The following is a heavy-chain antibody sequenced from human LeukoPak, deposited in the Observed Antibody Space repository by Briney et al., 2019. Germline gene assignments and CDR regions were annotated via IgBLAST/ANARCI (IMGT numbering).Heavy chain of an antibody. V-gene: IGHV4-38-2*02. Sequence: PSETLSLTCTVSGYSISSGYYWGWIRQPPGKGLEWIGSIYHSGSTYYNPSLKSRVTISVDTSKNQFSLKLSSVTAADTAVYYCARVLSGTTLGVYWGQGTLVTVSS. J-gene: IGHJ4*02. CDR3: ARVLSGTTLGVY. D-gene: IGHD1-1*01. CDR2: IYHSGST. CDR1: GYSISSGYY.